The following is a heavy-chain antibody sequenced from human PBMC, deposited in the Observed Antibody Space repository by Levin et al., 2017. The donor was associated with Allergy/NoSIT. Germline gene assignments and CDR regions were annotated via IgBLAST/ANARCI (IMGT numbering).Heavy chain of an antibody. CDR1: GGSISSGGYS. CDR3: ARVAGYSYGYYFDY. D-gene: IGHD5-18*01. V-gene: IGHV4-30-2*01. Sequence: SETLSLTCAVSGGSISSGGYSWSWIRQPPGKGLEWIGNIYLSGSTNDNPSLKSRVTMSVDRSKNQFSLKLSYVTAADTAVYYCARVAGYSYGYYFDYWGAGTLVTVSS. CDR2: IYLSGST. J-gene: IGHJ4*02.